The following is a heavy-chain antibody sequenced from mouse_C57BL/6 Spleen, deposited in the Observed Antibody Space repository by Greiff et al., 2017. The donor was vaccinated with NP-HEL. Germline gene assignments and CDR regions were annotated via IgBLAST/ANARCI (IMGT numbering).Heavy chain of an antibody. V-gene: IGHV1-69*01. CDR3: ARSGTGYAMDY. CDR1: GYTFTSYW. D-gene: IGHD3-1*01. J-gene: IGHJ4*01. CDR2: IDPSDSYT. Sequence: QVQLKQPGAELVMPGASVKLSCKASGYTFTSYWMHWVKQRPGQGLEWIGEIDPSDSYTNYNQKFKGKSTLTVDKSSSTAYMQLSSLTSEDSAVYYCARSGTGYAMDYWGQGTSVTVAS.